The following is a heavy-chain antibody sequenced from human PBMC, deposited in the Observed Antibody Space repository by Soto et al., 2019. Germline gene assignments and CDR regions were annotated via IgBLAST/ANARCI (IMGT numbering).Heavy chain of an antibody. J-gene: IGHJ4*02. CDR2: ISWDGGST. V-gene: IGHV3-43*01. D-gene: IGHD4-17*01. CDR3: AKDGAPSYGDYEEYYFDY. Sequence: GGSLRLSCAASGFTFDDYTMHWVRQAPGKGLEWVSLISWDGGSTYYADSVKGRFTISRDNSKNSLYLQMNSLRTEDTALYYCAKDGAPSYGDYEEYYFDYWGQGTLVTVSS. CDR1: GFTFDDYT.